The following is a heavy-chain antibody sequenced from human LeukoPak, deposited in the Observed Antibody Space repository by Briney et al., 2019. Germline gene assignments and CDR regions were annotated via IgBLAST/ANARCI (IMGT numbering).Heavy chain of an antibody. CDR2: ISGSGGST. V-gene: IGHV3-23*01. Sequence: GRSRRLSCAASGVTFSSYSINWVRQAPGKGLEWLSAISGSGGSTYYADSVQGRFTISRDNSKNTLYLQMNSLRAEDTAVYYCAKKMASGGKGAFEDWGQGTLVIVSS. CDR1: GVTFSSYS. J-gene: IGHJ4*02. D-gene: IGHD4-23*01. CDR3: AKKMASGGKGAFED.